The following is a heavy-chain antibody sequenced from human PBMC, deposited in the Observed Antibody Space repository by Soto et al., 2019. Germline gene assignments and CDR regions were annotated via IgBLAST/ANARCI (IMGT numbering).Heavy chain of an antibody. V-gene: IGHV1-3*01. D-gene: IGHD2-8*02. Sequence: ASVKVSCKASGYTFTSYAMHWVRQAPGQRLEWMGWINAGNGNTKYSQKFQGRVTITRDTSASTAYMELSSLRSEDTAVYYCARELVSAYYFDDWGQGTLVTVSS. CDR1: GYTFTSYA. CDR2: INAGNGNT. CDR3: ARELVSAYYFDD. J-gene: IGHJ4*02.